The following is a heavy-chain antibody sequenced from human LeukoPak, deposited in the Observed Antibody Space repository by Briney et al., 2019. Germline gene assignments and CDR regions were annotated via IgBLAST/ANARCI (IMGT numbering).Heavy chain of an antibody. CDR1: GGSISSSNW. Sequence: SETLSLTCAVSGGSISSSNWWSWVRQPPGKGLEWIGEIYHSGSTNYNPSLKSRVTISVDKSKNQFSLKLSSVTAADTAVYYCARPYGSGSYYLDYWGQGTLVTVSS. J-gene: IGHJ4*02. CDR3: ARPYGSGSYYLDY. D-gene: IGHD3-10*01. V-gene: IGHV4-4*02. CDR2: IYHSGST.